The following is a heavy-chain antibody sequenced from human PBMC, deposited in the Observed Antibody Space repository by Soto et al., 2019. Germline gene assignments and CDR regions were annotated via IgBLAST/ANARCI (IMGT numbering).Heavy chain of an antibody. CDR3: ARVEGRYPNCFDP. Sequence: QVQLQESGPGLVEPSQTLSLTCTVSGGSISSGGYYWSWIRQHPGKGLEWIGYIYYSGSTYYNPSLQSRVTISVDTSKNHFSLKLSSVTAADTAVYYCARVEGRYPNCFDPWGQGTLVTVSS. J-gene: IGHJ5*02. D-gene: IGHD3-16*02. V-gene: IGHV4-31*03. CDR2: IYYSGST. CDR1: GGSISSGGYY.